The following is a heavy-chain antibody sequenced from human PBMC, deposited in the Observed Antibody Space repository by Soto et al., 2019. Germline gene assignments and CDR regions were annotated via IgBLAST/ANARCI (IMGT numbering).Heavy chain of an antibody. CDR3: ARDSYPTTLFAADNPRYYYYGMDV. Sequence: ASVKVSCKASGYTFTNYGITWVRQAPGQGLEWMGWISANNGDTNYTQRLQGRVTMTTDTSTSTAYMELRSLRSDDTAVYYCARDSYPTTLFAADNPRYYYYGMDVWGQGTTVTVSS. J-gene: IGHJ6*02. CDR1: GYTFTNYG. V-gene: IGHV1-18*01. CDR2: ISANNGDT. D-gene: IGHD6-25*01.